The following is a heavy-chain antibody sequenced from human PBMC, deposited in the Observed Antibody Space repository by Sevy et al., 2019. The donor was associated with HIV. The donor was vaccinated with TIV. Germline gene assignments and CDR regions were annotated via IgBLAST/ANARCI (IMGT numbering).Heavy chain of an antibody. CDR3: AIIKDYYDSSGYPFDY. CDR2: FDPEDGET. J-gene: IGHJ4*02. D-gene: IGHD3-22*01. V-gene: IGHV1-24*01. Sequence: ASVKVSCKVSGYTLTQLSMHWVRQAPGKGLEWMGSFDPEDGETIYAQKFHGRVTMTEDTSTDTVYMELSSLKSEDTAVFYCAIIKDYYDSSGYPFDYWGQGTLVTVSS. CDR1: GYTLTQLS.